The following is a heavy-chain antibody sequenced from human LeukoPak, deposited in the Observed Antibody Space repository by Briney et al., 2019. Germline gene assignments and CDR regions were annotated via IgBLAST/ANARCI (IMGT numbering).Heavy chain of an antibody. J-gene: IGHJ6*02. CDR1: GFTFSSYS. CDR2: ISSSSSTI. V-gene: IGHV3-48*02. Sequence: GGSLRLSCTASGFTFSSYSMTWVRQAPGKGLEWVSYISSSSSTIYYADSVKGRFTIPRDNAKNSLYLQMSSLRDEDTAVYYCARANGMDVWGQGTTVTVSS. CDR3: ARANGMDV.